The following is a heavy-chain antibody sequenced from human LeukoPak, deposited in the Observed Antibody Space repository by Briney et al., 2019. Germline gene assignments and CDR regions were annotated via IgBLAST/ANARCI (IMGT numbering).Heavy chain of an antibody. CDR1: GFTFGSYG. D-gene: IGHD3-16*01. V-gene: IGHV3-33*06. J-gene: IGHJ4*02. Sequence: GGSLRLSCAASGFTFGSYGMHWVRQAPGKGLEWVAVIWYDGSNKYYADSVKGRFTISRDNSKNTLYLQMNSLRAEDTAVYYCAKGKGDTGGSFDYWGQGTLVTVSS. CDR3: AKGKGDTGGSFDY. CDR2: IWYDGSNK.